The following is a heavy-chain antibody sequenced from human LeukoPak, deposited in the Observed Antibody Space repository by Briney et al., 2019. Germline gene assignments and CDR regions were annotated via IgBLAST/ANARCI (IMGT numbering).Heavy chain of an antibody. D-gene: IGHD3-10*01. V-gene: IGHV1-18*01. CDR2: FSAYNGNT. J-gene: IGHJ6*02. CDR3: AREPHNYYGSGIGMDV. Sequence: ASVNVSCKASGYTFTSYGISWVRQAPGQGLEWMGWFSAYNGNTNYAQKLQGRVTMTTDTSTSTAYMELRSLRSDDTAVYYCAREPHNYYGSGIGMDVWGQGTMVTVSS. CDR1: GYTFTSYG.